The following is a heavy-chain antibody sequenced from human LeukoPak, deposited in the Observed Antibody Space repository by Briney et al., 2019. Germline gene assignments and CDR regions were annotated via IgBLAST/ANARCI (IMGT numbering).Heavy chain of an antibody. D-gene: IGHD5-12*01. CDR2: INHSGST. V-gene: IGHV4-34*01. CDR3: ARGRPRRPFSHDDIVDTIRWFDP. Sequence: SETLSLTCAVYGGSFSGYYWSWIRQPPGKGLEWIGEINHSGSTNYNPSLKSRVTISVDTSKNQFSLKLSSVTAADTAVYNCARGRPRRPFSHDDIVDTIRWFDPWGQGTLVTVSS. CDR1: GGSFSGYY. J-gene: IGHJ5*02.